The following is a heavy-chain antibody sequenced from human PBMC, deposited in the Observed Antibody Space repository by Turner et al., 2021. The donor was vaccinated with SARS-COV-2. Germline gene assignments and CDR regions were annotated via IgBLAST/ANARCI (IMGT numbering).Heavy chain of an antibody. CDR2: ISYDGSNK. V-gene: IGHV3-33*05. D-gene: IGHD3-10*02. J-gene: IGHJ4*02. CDR1: GFTFSSYG. CDR3: ARDHMFGELPNDY. Sequence: QVQLVESGGGVVQPGRSLRLSCAASGFTFSSYGMHWVRQAPGKGLEWVAVISYDGSNKYYADSVKGRFTISRDNSKNTLYLQMNSLRAEDTAVYYCARDHMFGELPNDYWGQGTLVTVSS.